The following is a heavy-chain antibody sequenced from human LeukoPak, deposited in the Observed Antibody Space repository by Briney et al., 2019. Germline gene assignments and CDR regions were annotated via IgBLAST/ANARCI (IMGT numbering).Heavy chain of an antibody. CDR3: ARVKGIVAARHFDY. Sequence: GGSLRLSCAASGFTFSNYNMNWVRQTPGKGLEWVSSITRGSIYTFYADSVKGRFTISRDNAKNSLYLQMNSLRAEDTAVYYCARVKGIVAARHFDYWGQGTLVTVSS. V-gene: IGHV3-21*01. D-gene: IGHD6-13*01. J-gene: IGHJ4*02. CDR1: GFTFSNYN. CDR2: ITRGSIYT.